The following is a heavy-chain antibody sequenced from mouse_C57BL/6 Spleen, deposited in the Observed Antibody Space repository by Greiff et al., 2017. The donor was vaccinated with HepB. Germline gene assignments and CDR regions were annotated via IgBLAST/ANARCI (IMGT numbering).Heavy chain of an antibody. CDR2: IYPRSGNT. CDR3: ASYYSNHPFDY. J-gene: IGHJ2*01. D-gene: IGHD2-5*01. V-gene: IGHV1-81*01. Sequence: QVQLKESGAELARPGAPVKLSCKAPGSTFTSYVLSWVKQRTGQGLEWIGEIYPRSGNTYYNEKFKGKATLTADKSSSTAYMELRSLTSEDSAVYFCASYYSNHPFDYWGQGTTLTVSS. CDR1: GSTFTSYV.